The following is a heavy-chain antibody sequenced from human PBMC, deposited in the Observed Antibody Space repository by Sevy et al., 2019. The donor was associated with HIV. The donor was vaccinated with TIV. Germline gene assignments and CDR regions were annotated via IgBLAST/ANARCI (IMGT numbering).Heavy chain of an antibody. Sequence: GGSLRLSCAASGFTISNHGMHWVRQAPGKGLEWVAVISYDGSNKYYADSVKGRFTISRDNSKNTLYLRMNSLRAEDTAVYYCAKRRVQSGLSGGGANYGWDVCGQGTTVTVSS. CDR2: ISYDGSNK. CDR1: GFTISNHG. J-gene: IGHJ6*02. V-gene: IGHV3-33*05. D-gene: IGHD2-8*02. CDR3: AKRRVQSGLSGGGANYGWDV.